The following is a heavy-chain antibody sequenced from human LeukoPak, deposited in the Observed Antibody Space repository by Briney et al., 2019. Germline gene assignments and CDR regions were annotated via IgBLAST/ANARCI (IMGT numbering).Heavy chain of an antibody. J-gene: IGHJ4*02. D-gene: IGHD6-13*01. Sequence: GGSLRLSCAASGFTFNTYWMSWVRQAPGKGLEWVANLKQDGSEEYYVDSVKGRFTISRDNAKNSLYLQMNSLRAEDTAVYYCARDRYSSSLLDYWGQGTLVTVSS. V-gene: IGHV3-7*03. CDR2: LKQDGSEE. CDR3: ARDRYSSSLLDY. CDR1: GFTFNTYW.